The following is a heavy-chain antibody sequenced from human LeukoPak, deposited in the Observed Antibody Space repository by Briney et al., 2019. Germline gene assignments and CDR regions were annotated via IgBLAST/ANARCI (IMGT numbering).Heavy chain of an antibody. Sequence: SETLSLTCTVSGGSISSYYWSWIRQPPGKGLEWIGYIYSSGSTNYSPSLKSRVTISVDTSKNQFSLKLYSVTAADTAVYYCARQYSGYGNAFDIWGQGTMVTVSS. CDR1: GGSISSYY. CDR2: IYSSGST. CDR3: ARQYSGYGNAFDI. J-gene: IGHJ3*02. V-gene: IGHV4-59*08. D-gene: IGHD5-12*01.